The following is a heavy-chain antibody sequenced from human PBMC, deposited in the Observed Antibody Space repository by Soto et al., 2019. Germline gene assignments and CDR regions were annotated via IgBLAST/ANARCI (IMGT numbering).Heavy chain of an antibody. CDR1: GGSISSYY. D-gene: IGHD6-6*01. V-gene: IGHV4-59*12. CDR3: AREDSSSYYYYYGMAV. CDR2: IYHSGST. J-gene: IGHJ6*02. Sequence: SETLSLTCTVSGGSISSYYWSWIRQPPGKGLEWIGYIYHSGSTNYNPALNSRVSISVDTSKNQFSLKLSSVTAADTAVYYCAREDSSSYYYYYGMAVWGQGTTVTVS.